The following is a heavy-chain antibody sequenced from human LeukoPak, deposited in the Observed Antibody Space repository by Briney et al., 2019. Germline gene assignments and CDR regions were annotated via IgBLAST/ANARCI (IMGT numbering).Heavy chain of an antibody. Sequence: GGSLRLSCGASGFTVSGNYMTWVRQAPGKGLEWVSLIYAGGGTYYADSVKGRFTISGDNSKNTLYLQMNSLRAKDTAVYYCARRASSGHDAFDIWGQGTMVTVSS. V-gene: IGHV3-66*01. J-gene: IGHJ3*02. CDR1: GFTVSGNY. D-gene: IGHD3-22*01. CDR3: ARRASSGHDAFDI. CDR2: IYAGGGT.